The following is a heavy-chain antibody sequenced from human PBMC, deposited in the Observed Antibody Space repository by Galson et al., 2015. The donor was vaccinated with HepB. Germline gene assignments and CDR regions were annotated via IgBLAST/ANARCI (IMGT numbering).Heavy chain of an antibody. CDR1: GFSLSTSGVG. CDR2: IYWDDGK. CDR3: AHIIFYYDILTGYPPQWQLGWFDP. J-gene: IGHJ5*02. D-gene: IGHD3-9*01. V-gene: IGHV2-5*02. Sequence: PALVKPTQTLTLTCTFSGFSLSTSGVGVGWIRQPPGKALEWLALIYWDDGKRYSPSLKSRLTITKDTSKNQVVLTMTNMDPVDTATYYCAHIIFYYDILTGYPPQWQLGWFDPWGQGTLVTVSS.